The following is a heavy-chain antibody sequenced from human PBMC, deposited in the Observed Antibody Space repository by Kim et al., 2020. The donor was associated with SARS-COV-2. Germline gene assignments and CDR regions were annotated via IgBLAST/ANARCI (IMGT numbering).Heavy chain of an antibody. J-gene: IGHJ4*02. V-gene: IGHV3-30-3*01. CDR3: ARWGGYYYGSGRSY. CDR1: GFTFSSYA. Sequence: GGSLRLSCAASGFTFSSYAMHWVRQAPGKGLEWVAVISYDGSNKYYADSVKGRFTISRDNSKNTLYLQMNSLRAEDTAVYYCARWGGYYYGSGRSYWGQGTLVTVSP. CDR2: ISYDGSNK. D-gene: IGHD3-10*01.